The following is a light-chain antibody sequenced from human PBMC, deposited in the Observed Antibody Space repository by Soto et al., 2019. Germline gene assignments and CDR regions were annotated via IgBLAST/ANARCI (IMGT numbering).Light chain of an antibody. J-gene: IGKJ1*01. V-gene: IGKV1-39*01. CDR1: QTIRTS. CDR2: GAS. CDR3: QQSYNTPRT. Sequence: QMTQSPSSLSASVGARVTITCRASQTIRTSLNWYQQKPGKAPKLLIYGASTLQSGVPSRFSGTGSATDFTLTISSLQPEDFAIYYCQQSYNTPRTFGQGTKVEV.